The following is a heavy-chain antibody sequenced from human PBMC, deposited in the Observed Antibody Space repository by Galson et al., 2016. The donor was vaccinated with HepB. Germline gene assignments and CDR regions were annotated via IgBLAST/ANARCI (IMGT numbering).Heavy chain of an antibody. CDR2: INSDGSST. CDR3: ARASIVGATSGFDF. D-gene: IGHD1-26*01. J-gene: IGHJ4*02. V-gene: IGHV3-74*03. Sequence: SLRLSCAASGFTFTSHWMHWVRQAPGKGLVWVSRINSDGSSTKYADSVKGRFTISRDNSKNTLYLQMNSLRAEDTAVYSCARASIVGATSGFDFWGQGTLVTVSS. CDR1: GFTFTSHW.